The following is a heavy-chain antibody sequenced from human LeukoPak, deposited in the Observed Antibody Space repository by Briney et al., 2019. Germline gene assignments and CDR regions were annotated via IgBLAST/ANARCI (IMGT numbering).Heavy chain of an antibody. D-gene: IGHD3-10*01. V-gene: IGHV3-30*03. CDR1: GFTFSSYG. CDR2: ISQGGSNK. Sequence: GGSLRLSCAASGFTFSSYGMHWVRQAPGKGLEWVAVISQGGSNKYYTDSVKGRFTISRDNSENTLYLQMNSLRAEDTAVYYCAIIYGSGSYYLDYWGQGTLVTVSS. CDR3: AIIYGSGSYYLDY. J-gene: IGHJ4*02.